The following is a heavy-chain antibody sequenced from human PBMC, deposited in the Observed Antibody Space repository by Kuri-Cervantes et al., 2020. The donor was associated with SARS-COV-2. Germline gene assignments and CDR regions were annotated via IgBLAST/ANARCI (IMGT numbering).Heavy chain of an antibody. V-gene: IGHV1-2*04. D-gene: IGHD3-22*01. CDR1: GYTFTGYY. CDR3: ARGPYYYDSSGYYTSVYYYYGMDV. CDR2: INPNSGGT. Sequence: ASVKVSCKASGYTFTGYYMHWARQAPGQGLEWMGWINPNSGGTTYAQKCQGWVTMTRDTSISTACMELSRLRSDDTDVYYCARGPYYYDSSGYYTSVYYYYGMDVWGQGTTVTVS. J-gene: IGHJ6*02.